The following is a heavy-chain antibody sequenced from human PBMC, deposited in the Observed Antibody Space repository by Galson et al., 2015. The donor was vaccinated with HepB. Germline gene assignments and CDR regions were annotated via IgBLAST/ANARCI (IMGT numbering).Heavy chain of an antibody. CDR1: GGSISSYY. CDR2: IYYSGST. CDR3: ARDGLQQPSPWVAFDI. J-gene: IGHJ3*02. Sequence: LSLTCTVSGGSISSYYWSWIRQPPGKGLEWIGYIYYSGSTNYNPSLKSRVTISVDTSKNQFSLKLSSVTAADTAVYYCARDGLQQPSPWVAFDIWGQGTMVTVSS. D-gene: IGHD6-13*01. V-gene: IGHV4-59*01.